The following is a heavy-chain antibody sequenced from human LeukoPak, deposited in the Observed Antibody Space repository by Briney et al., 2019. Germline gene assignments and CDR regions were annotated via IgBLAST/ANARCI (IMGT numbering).Heavy chain of an antibody. D-gene: IGHD3-10*01. J-gene: IGHJ3*02. Sequence: GGSLRFSCAASGFTLSIYGMHWVRQAPGKGLEWVAVIWSDGGNEDYGDSVKGRFTISRDNSKNTLYLQMNSLRAEDTAVYYCATDRGGAPFDIWGQGTMVTVSS. V-gene: IGHV3-33*01. CDR2: IWSDGGNE. CDR1: GFTLSIYG. CDR3: ATDRGGAPFDI.